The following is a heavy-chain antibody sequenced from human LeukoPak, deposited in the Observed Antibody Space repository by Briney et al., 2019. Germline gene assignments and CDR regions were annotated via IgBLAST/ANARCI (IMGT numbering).Heavy chain of an antibody. CDR1: GFTFSSYA. CDR2: ISGSGGST. J-gene: IGHJ4*02. V-gene: IGHV3-23*01. CDR3: AKVPIVVVPAAIPRFDY. D-gene: IGHD2-2*01. Sequence: PGGSLRLSCAASGFTFSSYAMSWVRQAPGKGLEWVSAISGSGGSTYYADSVKGRFTISRDNSKNTLYLQMNSLRAEDTAVYYCAKVPIVVVPAAIPRFDYWGQGTLVTVSS.